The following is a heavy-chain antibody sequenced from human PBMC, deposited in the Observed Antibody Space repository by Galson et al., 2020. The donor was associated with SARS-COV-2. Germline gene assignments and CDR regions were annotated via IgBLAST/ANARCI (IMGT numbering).Heavy chain of an antibody. V-gene: IGHV3-11*05. Sequence: GGSLRPSCAASGFTFSDYYMSWIRQAPGKGLEWVSYISSSSRYTNYADSVKGRFTISRDNAKNSLYLQMNSLRAEDTAVYYCARVERGYCSSTSCYIPGYYCYMDVWGKGTTVTVSS. CDR1: GFTFSDYY. D-gene: IGHD2-2*02. CDR3: ARVERGYCSSTSCYIPGYYCYMDV. J-gene: IGHJ6*03. CDR2: ISSSSRYT.